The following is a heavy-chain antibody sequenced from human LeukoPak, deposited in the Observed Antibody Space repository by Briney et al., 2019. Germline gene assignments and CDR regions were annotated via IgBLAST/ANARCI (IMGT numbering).Heavy chain of an antibody. D-gene: IGHD2-2*01. Sequence: PEASVKVSCKASGYTFTGYYMHWVRQAPGQGLEWMGWINPNSGGTNYAQKFQGRVTMTRDTSISTAYMELSRLRSDDTAVYYCARPVGYCSSTSCYFDYWGQGTLVTVSS. J-gene: IGHJ4*02. V-gene: IGHV1-2*02. CDR1: GYTFTGYY. CDR3: ARPVGYCSSTSCYFDY. CDR2: INPNSGGT.